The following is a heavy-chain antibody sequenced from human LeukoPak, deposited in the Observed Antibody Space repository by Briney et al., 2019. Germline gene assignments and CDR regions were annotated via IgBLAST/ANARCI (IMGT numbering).Heavy chain of an antibody. Sequence: GGSLRLSCAASGFTFSSYAMSWVRQAPGKGLEWVSAISGSGGSTYYADSVTGRFTISRDNSKNTLYLQMNSLRAEDTAVYYCAKDQYYDILTGYGEFDYWGQGTLVTVSS. CDR2: ISGSGGST. CDR1: GFTFSSYA. J-gene: IGHJ4*02. D-gene: IGHD3-9*01. V-gene: IGHV3-23*01. CDR3: AKDQYYDILTGYGEFDY.